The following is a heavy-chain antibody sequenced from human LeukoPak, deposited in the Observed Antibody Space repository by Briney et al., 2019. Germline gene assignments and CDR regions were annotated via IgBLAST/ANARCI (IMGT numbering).Heavy chain of an antibody. CDR1: GFTFSSYG. V-gene: IGHV3-30*19. CDR3: ARDRDSSWSLYYYYYYMDV. CDR2: ISYDGSNK. D-gene: IGHD6-13*01. J-gene: IGHJ6*03. Sequence: GGSLRLSCAASGFTFSSYGMHWVRQAPGKGLEWVAVISYDGSNKYYADSVKGRFTISRDNSKNTLYLQMNSLRAEDTAVYYCARDRDSSWSLYYYYYYMDVWGKGTTVTVSS.